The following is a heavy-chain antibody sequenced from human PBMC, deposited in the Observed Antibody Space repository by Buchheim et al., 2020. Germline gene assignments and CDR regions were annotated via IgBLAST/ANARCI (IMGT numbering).Heavy chain of an antibody. CDR3: AKKDDDRAHLGS. CDR2: ICGGGGRT. CDR1: GFSFATYA. Sequence: EVQLLESGGGLVQPGGSLRLSCAASGFSFATYAMSWVRQAPGKGLEWVSAICGGGGRTYFADSLKGRSTISRDNSRNTLYLQMNSMRDDDSAVYYCAKKDDDRAHLGSWGQGTL. J-gene: IGHJ1*01. V-gene: IGHV3-23*01. D-gene: IGHD1-1*01.